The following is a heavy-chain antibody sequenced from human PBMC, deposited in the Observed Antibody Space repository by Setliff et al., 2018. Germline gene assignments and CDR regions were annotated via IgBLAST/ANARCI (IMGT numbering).Heavy chain of an antibody. Sequence: SETLSLTCTVYRGSFSDYYWGWIRQSPGKRPEWIAEINQSGNTNYNPSLNSRVSVSVDTPTNQFSLKVFSVTAADTAVYYCRFWSSYYKNDYWAQGTLVTVSS. CDR2: INQSGNT. V-gene: IGHV4-34*01. J-gene: IGHJ4*02. CDR3: RFWSSYYKNDY. D-gene: IGHD3-3*01. CDR1: RGSFSDYY.